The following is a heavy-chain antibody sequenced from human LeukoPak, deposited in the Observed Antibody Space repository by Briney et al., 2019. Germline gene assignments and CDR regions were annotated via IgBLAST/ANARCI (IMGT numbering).Heavy chain of an antibody. J-gene: IGHJ1*01. Sequence: GGSLRLSCAASGFTFSDYYMTWIRQTPGKGLEWVSYISSSGTTIYYADSVKGRFTISRDNAKNSLYLQMNSLRAEDTAVYYCAHLEGMVIQNWGQGALVTVSS. CDR3: AHLEGMVIQN. V-gene: IGHV3-11*04. CDR2: ISSSGTTI. D-gene: IGHD3-3*01. CDR1: GFTFSDYY.